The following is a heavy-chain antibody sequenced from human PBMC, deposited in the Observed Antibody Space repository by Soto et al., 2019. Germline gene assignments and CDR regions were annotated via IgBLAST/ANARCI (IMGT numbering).Heavy chain of an antibody. Sequence: GESLKISCAASGFAFSGYAMTWVRQAPGKGLEWVSSISNSDGDKYYYADSVKGRFTISRDNSKNTLYLQMDSLRVEDTAVYYCAKARGYPWYFDYWGQGTLVTVSS. CDR1: GFAFSGYA. V-gene: IGHV3-23*01. D-gene: IGHD5-12*01. J-gene: IGHJ4*02. CDR3: AKARGYPWYFDY. CDR2: ISNSDGDK.